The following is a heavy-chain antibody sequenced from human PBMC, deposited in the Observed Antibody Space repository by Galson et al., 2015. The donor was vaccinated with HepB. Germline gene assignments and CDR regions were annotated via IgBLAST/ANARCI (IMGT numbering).Heavy chain of an antibody. Sequence: SLRLSCAASGFTFRDYWMYWVRQAPGKGLMWVSRIDTDGSSITYADSVKGRFTIARDNAKNTLCLQMSSLRAEDTAVYYCARGRPYGMDVWGQGTTVIVSS. V-gene: IGHV3-74*01. CDR1: GFTFRDYW. CDR2: IDTDGSSI. J-gene: IGHJ6*02. CDR3: ARGRPYGMDV.